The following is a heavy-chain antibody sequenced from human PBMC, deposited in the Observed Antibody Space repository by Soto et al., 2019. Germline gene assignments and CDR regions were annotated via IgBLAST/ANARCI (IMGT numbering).Heavy chain of an antibody. V-gene: IGHV4-38-2*02. D-gene: IGHD1-1*01. CDR2: IYPSVSS. CDR3: AREKVGTTFFAN. J-gene: IGHJ4*02. Sequence: PAETLSRTCSVSGCAISRGYCWSWVRQPPGEGVVWSGSIYPSVSSYHNPSLATRLRLSIDTSKNQFTLNLTSVTAADTALYFCAREKVGTTFFANWGQGIQVTVSS. CDR1: GCAISRGYC.